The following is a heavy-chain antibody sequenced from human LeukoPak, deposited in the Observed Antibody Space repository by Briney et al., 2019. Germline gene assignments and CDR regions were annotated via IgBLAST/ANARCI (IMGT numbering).Heavy chain of an antibody. D-gene: IGHD3-16*02. J-gene: IGHJ4*02. CDR1: GGSFSGYY. V-gene: IGHV4-34*01. Sequence: SETLSLTCAVYGGSFSGYYWSWIRQPPGKGLEWIGEINHSGSTNYNPSLKSRVTISVDTSKNQFSLKLSSVTAADTAVYYCARAGYVRGSYRPPFDYWGQGTLVTVSS. CDR2: INHSGST. CDR3: ARAGYVRGSYRPPFDY.